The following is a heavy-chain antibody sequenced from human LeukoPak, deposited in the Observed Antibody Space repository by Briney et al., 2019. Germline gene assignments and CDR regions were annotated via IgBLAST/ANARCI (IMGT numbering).Heavy chain of an antibody. CDR2: ISAYNGNT. CDR1: GYTFTSYG. J-gene: IGHJ4*02. D-gene: IGHD6-19*01. Sequence: ASVKVSCKASGYTFTSYGISWVRQAPGQGLEWMGWISAYNGNTNYAQKLQGRVTMTTDTSTSTAYMELRSLRSDDTAVYYCARDDSGGWSPYYFDYWGQGTLVTVSS. V-gene: IGHV1-18*01. CDR3: ARDDSGGWSPYYFDY.